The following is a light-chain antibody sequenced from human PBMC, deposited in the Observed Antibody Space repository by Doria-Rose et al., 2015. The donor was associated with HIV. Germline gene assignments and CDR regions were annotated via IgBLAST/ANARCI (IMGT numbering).Light chain of an antibody. CDR3: QQRSNWPPIFT. Sequence: TQSPATLSLSPGERATLSCRASQSVSSNLAWYQQKPGQAPRLLIYDASNRATGIPARFSGSGSGTDFTLTISSLEPEDFAVYFCQQRSNWPPIFTSGPGTKVDI. CDR2: DAS. CDR1: QSVSSN. V-gene: IGKV3-11*01. J-gene: IGKJ3*01.